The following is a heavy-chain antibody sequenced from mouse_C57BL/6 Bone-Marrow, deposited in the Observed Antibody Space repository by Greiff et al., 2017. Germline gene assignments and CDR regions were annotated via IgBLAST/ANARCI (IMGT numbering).Heavy chain of an antibody. CDR1: GFTFSDYG. J-gene: IGHJ4*01. CDR2: ISSGSSTI. CDR3: ANGNYRACAMDY. D-gene: IGHD2-1*01. V-gene: IGHV5-17*01. Sequence: EVKLMESGGGLVKPGGSLKLSCAASGFTFSDYGMHWVRQAPEKGLEWVAYISSGSSTIYYADTVKGRFTISRDNAKNTLFLQMTSLRSDDTSMYYCANGNYRACAMDYWGQGTSVTVSS.